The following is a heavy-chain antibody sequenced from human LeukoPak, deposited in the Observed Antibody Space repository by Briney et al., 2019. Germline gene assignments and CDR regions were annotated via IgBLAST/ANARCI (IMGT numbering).Heavy chain of an antibody. Sequence: ASVKVSCKASGYTFTSYYMHWVRQAPGQGLEWMGIINPSGGSTSYAQKFQGRVTMTRDTSISTAYMELSRLRSDDTAVYYCARGDAYSSPHQYYFDYWGQGTLVTVSS. CDR3: ARGDAYSSPHQYYFDY. CDR2: INPSGGST. CDR1: GYTFTSYY. J-gene: IGHJ4*02. V-gene: IGHV1-46*01. D-gene: IGHD6-19*01.